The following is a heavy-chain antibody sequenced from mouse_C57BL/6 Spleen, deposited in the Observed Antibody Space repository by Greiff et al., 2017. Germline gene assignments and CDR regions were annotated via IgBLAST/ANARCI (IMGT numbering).Heavy chain of an antibody. D-gene: IGHD2-4*01. J-gene: IGHJ3*01. Sequence: DVMLVESGGDLVKPGGSLKLSCAASGFTFSSYGMSWVRQTPDKRLEWVATISSGGSYTYYPDSVKGRFTISRDNAKNTLYLHMSSLKSEDTAMYYCASYDDDVRFAYWGQGTLVTVSA. V-gene: IGHV5-6*02. CDR1: GFTFSSYG. CDR2: ISSGGSYT. CDR3: ASYDDDVRFAY.